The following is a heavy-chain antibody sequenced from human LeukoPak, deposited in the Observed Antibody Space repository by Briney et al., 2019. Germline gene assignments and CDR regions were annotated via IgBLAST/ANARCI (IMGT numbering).Heavy chain of an antibody. J-gene: IGHJ4*02. CDR1: GYTFINYG. V-gene: IGHV1-8*01. Sequence: ASVKVSCKASGYTFINYGISWVRQAPGQGLEWMGWISAENGNTGYVENLQGRVTMTRNTSISTAYMELSSLRSEDTAVYYCASRDSFSEVDYWGQGTLVTVSS. CDR3: ASRDSFSEVDY. D-gene: IGHD5-18*01. CDR2: ISAENGNT.